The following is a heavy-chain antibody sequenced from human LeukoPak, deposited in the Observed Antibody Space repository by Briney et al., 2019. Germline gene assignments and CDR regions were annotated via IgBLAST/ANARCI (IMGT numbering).Heavy chain of an antibody. V-gene: IGHV4-38-2*02. CDR1: GYSISSGYY. CDR2: MFHSGTT. D-gene: IGHD3-10*01. J-gene: IGHJ4*02. CDR3: ARRYGSGSSGTFDY. Sequence: PSETLSLTCTVSGYSISSGYYWGWIRQPPGKGLEWIGSMFHSGTTYYNPSLKSRVTISVDTSKNQFSLKLSSVTAADTAVYYCARRYGSGSSGTFDYWGQGTLVTVSS.